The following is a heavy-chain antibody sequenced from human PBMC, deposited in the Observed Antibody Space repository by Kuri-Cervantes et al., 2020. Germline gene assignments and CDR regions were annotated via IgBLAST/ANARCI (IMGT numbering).Heavy chain of an antibody. V-gene: IGHV4-59*12. J-gene: IGHJ4*02. CDR1: GGSLSGYY. Sequence: SETLSLTCTVSGGSLSGYYWSWIRQPPGKALEWIGYIYYSGSTNYNPSLKSRVTISVDTSKNQFSLKLSSVTAADTAVYYCARRVHYSGSYFNFDYWGQGTLVTVSS. CDR2: IYYSGST. D-gene: IGHD1-26*01. CDR3: ARRVHYSGSYFNFDY.